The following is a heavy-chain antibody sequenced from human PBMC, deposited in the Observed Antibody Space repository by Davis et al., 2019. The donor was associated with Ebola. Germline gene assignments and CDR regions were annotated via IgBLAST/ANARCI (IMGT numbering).Heavy chain of an antibody. V-gene: IGHV5-51*01. CDR3: ESLRRTITGMDDGFDI. Sequence: NVSCKRSQYTFSNYWIRWVRPLPGKGLGWMGIIYTGDSDPTYSPSFRGQVTISSDKSIKTAFLQWSSLKASDTAMYYCESLRRTITGMDDGFDIWGQGTMVTVSS. D-gene: IGHD2-8*02. J-gene: IGHJ3*02. CDR2: IYTGDSDP. CDR1: QYTFSNYW.